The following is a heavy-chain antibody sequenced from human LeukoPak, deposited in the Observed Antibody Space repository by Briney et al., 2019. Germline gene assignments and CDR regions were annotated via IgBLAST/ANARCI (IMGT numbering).Heavy chain of an antibody. CDR3: ARTIYGDYDGGDWFDP. V-gene: IGHV4-59*01. Sequence: SETLSLTCTVSGGSISSYYWSWIRQPPGKGLEYIGYIYYSGYTNYNPSLKSRVTISVDTSKNQFSLKLSSVTAADTAVYYCARTIYGDYDGGDWFDPWGQGTLVTVSS. CDR2: IYYSGYT. J-gene: IGHJ5*02. CDR1: GGSISSYY. D-gene: IGHD4-17*01.